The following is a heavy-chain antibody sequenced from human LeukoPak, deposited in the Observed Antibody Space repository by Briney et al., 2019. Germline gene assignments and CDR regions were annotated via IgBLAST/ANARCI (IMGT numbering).Heavy chain of an antibody. D-gene: IGHD4-11*01. CDR2: ITTNGAGT. CDR3: VRGSNPDY. V-gene: IGHV3-64D*06. J-gene: IGHJ4*02. Sequence: QPGGSLRLSCLASGFTFTSYAMHWVRQAPGKGLEYVSAITTNGAGTYYADSVKGRFTISRDNFKNTLYLRVTSLRVEDTAVYYCVRGSNPDYWGPGTLVTVSS. CDR1: GFTFTSYA.